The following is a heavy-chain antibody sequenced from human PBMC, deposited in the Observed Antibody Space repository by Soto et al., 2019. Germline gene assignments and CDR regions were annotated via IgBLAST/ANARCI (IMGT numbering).Heavy chain of an antibody. CDR1: GFTFSTYW. CDR3: ARGGSESDY. J-gene: IGHJ4*02. CDR2: IKEDGSDK. Sequence: EVQLVESGGGLVQPGGSLRLSCAASGFTFSTYWMTWVRQAPGKGLEWVANIKEDGSDKNYVDSVKGRFTISRDNAKNSLYLQMNCLGVEDTALYYCARGGSESDYWGQGTLVIVSS. V-gene: IGHV3-7*01.